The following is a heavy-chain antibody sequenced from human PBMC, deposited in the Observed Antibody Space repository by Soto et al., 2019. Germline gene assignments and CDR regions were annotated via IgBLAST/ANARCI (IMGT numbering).Heavy chain of an antibody. CDR2: IRGFSPYT. Sequence: GGSLRLSCISSGFTFRTYTMNWVRQAPGKGLEWVSGIRGFSPYTFYAESVRGRFTISRDNAKNSLYLQMNSLRAEDTAVYYCARDRGYDAHDYYYNAMDVWGQGTTVTV. D-gene: IGHD3-10*01. CDR3: ARDRGYDAHDYYYNAMDV. CDR1: GFTFRTYT. V-gene: IGHV3-21*01. J-gene: IGHJ6*02.